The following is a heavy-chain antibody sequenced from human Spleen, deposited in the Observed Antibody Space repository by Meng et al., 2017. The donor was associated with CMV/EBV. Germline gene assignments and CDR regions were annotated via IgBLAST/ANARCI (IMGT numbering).Heavy chain of an antibody. Sequence: GSLRLSCTVSGGSISSYYWSWIRQPPGKGLEWIGYIYYSGSTNYNPSLKSRVTISVDTSKNQFSLKLRSVTAADTAVYYCARENSSSPGYYYYGMDVWGQGTTVTVSS. J-gene: IGHJ6*02. CDR2: IYYSGST. V-gene: IGHV4-59*01. CDR1: GGSISSYY. D-gene: IGHD6-13*01. CDR3: ARENSSSPGYYYYGMDV.